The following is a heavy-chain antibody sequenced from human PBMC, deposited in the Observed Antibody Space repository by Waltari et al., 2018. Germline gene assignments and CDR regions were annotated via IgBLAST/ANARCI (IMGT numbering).Heavy chain of an antibody. Sequence: QVQLQESGPGLVKPSQTLSLTCTVSGGSISSGSYYWSWIRQPAGKGLEWIGYLYTSGGTNHNPAMKSRVTISVDTSKSQFSLKLRSVTAADTAVYYCAREYYGSGSYYIWYCDLWVRGTLGTVSS. CDR2: LYTSGGT. CDR1: GGSISSGSYY. D-gene: IGHD3-10*01. V-gene: IGHV4-61*09. J-gene: IGHJ2*01. CDR3: AREYYGSGSYYIWYCDL.